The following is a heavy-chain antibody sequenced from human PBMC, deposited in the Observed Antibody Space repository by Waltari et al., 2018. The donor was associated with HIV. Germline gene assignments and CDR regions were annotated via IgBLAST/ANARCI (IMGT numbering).Heavy chain of an antibody. CDR1: GFTFANAW. J-gene: IGHJ4*02. CDR2: IKRKMDGETT. Sequence: EVQLVESGGGAAKPGGSLRVSCVASGFTFANAWMSWVRPGPGSGLDGVGRIKRKMDGETTDYAAPVKGRFTISRDDSQNTLYLQMDSLKTEDTAVYFCTAPFHNLNDAINDHWGQGTLVTVSS. CDR3: TAPFHNLNDAINDH. V-gene: IGHV3-15*01. D-gene: IGHD1-1*01.